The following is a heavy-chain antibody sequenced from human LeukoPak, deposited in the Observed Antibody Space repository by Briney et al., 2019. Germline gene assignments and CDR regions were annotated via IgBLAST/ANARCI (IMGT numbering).Heavy chain of an antibody. Sequence: SETLSLTCAVYGGSFSGYYWSWIHQPPGKGLEWIGEINHSGSTNSNPFLKSRVTISVDTHKNQFSLKLSSVTAADTAVYYCARNPYYDILTGYYGGVYYYYGMDVWGQGTTVTVSS. CDR1: GGSFSGYY. J-gene: IGHJ6*02. CDR2: INHSGST. CDR3: ARNPYYDILTGYYGGVYYYYGMDV. D-gene: IGHD3-9*01. V-gene: IGHV4-34*01.